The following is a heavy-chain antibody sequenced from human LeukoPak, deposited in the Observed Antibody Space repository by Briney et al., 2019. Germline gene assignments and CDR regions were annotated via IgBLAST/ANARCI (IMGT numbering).Heavy chain of an antibody. Sequence: ASVKVSCKASGYTFTNYGITWVRQAPGQGLEWMGWISTYNGNTNYAQKFQGRVTMTKDTSTSTAYMELRNLRSDDMAVYYCARRGGVATQDYWGLGALVTVSS. V-gene: IGHV1-18*03. CDR2: ISTYNGNT. J-gene: IGHJ4*02. D-gene: IGHD2-15*01. CDR3: ARRGGVATQDY. CDR1: GYTFTNYG.